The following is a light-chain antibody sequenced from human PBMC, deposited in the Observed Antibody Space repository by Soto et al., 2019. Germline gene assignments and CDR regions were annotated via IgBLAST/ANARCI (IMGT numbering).Light chain of an antibody. CDR1: QSISTY. V-gene: IGKV1-39*01. CDR2: AAS. J-gene: IGKJ2*01. CDR3: QKSSSIPYT. Sequence: DIPMTQSPSSLSASVGDRVTITCRASQSISTYLNWYQQNPGKAPKLLIYAASNLQNGVPSRFSGSASGTDFTLTISSLQPEDFATYYCQKSSSIPYTFGQGTKLEIK.